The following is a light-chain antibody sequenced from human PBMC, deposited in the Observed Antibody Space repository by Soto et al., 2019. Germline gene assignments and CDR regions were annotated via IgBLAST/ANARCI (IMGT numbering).Light chain of an antibody. V-gene: IGKV1-9*01. CDR2: GAS. Sequence: DIQLTQSPSFLSASVGDRVTITCRASQGINHYVAWYQQKPGKAPKCLIYGASALQSGVPSRFIGSGSWAEFTLSISSLQPEDFATYYCQHVYSYPLTFGGGTRVEI. J-gene: IGKJ4*01. CDR3: QHVYSYPLT. CDR1: QGINHY.